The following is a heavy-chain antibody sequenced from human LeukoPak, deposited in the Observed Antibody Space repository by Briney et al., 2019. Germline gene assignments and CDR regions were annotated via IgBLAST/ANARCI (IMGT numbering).Heavy chain of an antibody. J-gene: IGHJ5*01. CDR3: ARPGASSPGNWFAS. CDR2: INTADGNT. D-gene: IGHD6-13*01. V-gene: IGHV1-3*04. Sequence: ASVKVSWKASGYTFTNHAMHWVRQAHGQGLEWMGWINTADGNTKYSQKFQGRVTITRDTSASIVYLELTSLRSEDTAVYYCARPGASSPGNWFASWGQGTLVTVSS. CDR1: GYTFTNHA.